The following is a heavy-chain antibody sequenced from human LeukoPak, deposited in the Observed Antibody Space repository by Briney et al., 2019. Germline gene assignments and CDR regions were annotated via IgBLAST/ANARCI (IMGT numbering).Heavy chain of an antibody. CDR1: GYTFTSYG. CDR3: AREGLGELTLDY. V-gene: IGHV1-18*01. Sequence: ASVKVPCKASGYTFTSYGISWVRQAPGQGLEWMGWISTYNGDTNYAQKLQARVTMTTDTSTNTAYMELRSLRSDDTAVYYCAREGLGELTLDYWGQGTLVTVSS. D-gene: IGHD3-16*01. J-gene: IGHJ4*02. CDR2: ISTYNGDT.